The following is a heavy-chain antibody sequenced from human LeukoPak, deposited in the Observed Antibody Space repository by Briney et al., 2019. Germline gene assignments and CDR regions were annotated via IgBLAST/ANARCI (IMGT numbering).Heavy chain of an antibody. CDR2: IYYSGST. D-gene: IGHD3-3*01. CDR1: GGSFSGYY. V-gene: IGHV4-34*01. Sequence: PSETLSLTCAVYGGSFSGYYWSWIRQPPGKGLEWIGSIYYSGSTYYNPSLKSRVTISVDTSKNQFSLKLSSVTAADTAVYYCGRGGGYDFWSGYFFSGSAFDIRGQGTMVTVSS. CDR3: GRGGGYDFWSGYFFSGSAFDI. J-gene: IGHJ3*02.